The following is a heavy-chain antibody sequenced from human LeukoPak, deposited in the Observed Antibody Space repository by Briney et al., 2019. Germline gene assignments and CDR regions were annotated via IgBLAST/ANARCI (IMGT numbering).Heavy chain of an antibody. Sequence: SETLSLTCTVSGGSISSYYWSWIRQPPGKGLEWIGYIYYSGSTNYNPSLKSRVTISVDTSKNQFSLKLSSVTAADTAVYYCARGGYFDWLLSPWHYFNYWGQGTLVTVSS. CDR1: GGSISSYY. CDR2: IYYSGST. D-gene: IGHD3-9*01. J-gene: IGHJ4*02. V-gene: IGHV4-59*01. CDR3: ARGGYFDWLLSPWHYFNY.